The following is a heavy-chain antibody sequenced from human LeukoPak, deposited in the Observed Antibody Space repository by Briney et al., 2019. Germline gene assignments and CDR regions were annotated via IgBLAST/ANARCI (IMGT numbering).Heavy chain of an antibody. J-gene: IGHJ6*02. D-gene: IGHD4-23*01. Sequence: GGSLRLSCAASGFTFDDYAMHWVRQAPGKGLEWVSAISGSGGSTYYADSVKGRFTISRDNAKNSLYLQMNSLRAEDTAVYYCARGGDYGGNPYYYGMDVWGQGTTVTVSS. V-gene: IGHV3-21*01. CDR1: GFTFDDYA. CDR2: ISGSGGST. CDR3: ARGGDYGGNPYYYGMDV.